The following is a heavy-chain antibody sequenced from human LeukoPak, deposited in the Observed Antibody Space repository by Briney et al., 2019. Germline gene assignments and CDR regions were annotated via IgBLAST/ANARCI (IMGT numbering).Heavy chain of an antibody. D-gene: IGHD6-13*01. V-gene: IGHV3-66*01. CDR3: ARSSSWLNFDC. CDR2: IYSGGST. J-gene: IGHJ4*02. CDR1: GFTVSSNY. Sequence: QTGGSLRLSCAASGFTVSSNYMSWVRQAPGKGLEWVSVIYSGGSTYYADSVKGRFTISRDNSKNTLYLQMNSPRAEDTAVYYCARSSSWLNFDCWGQGTLVTVSS.